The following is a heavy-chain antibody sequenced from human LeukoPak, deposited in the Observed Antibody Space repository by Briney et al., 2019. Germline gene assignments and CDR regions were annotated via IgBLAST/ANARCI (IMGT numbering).Heavy chain of an antibody. J-gene: IGHJ5*02. D-gene: IGHD2-2*01. CDR1: GFTFSTYG. CDR3: AKDGRPYCSSTSCYGGNNWFDP. V-gene: IGHV3-30*02. Sequence: GSLRLSCVASGFTFSTYGMHWVRQAPGKGLEWVAFIRNDGSNKDYADSVKGRFTISRDNSKNTLYLQMNSLRPEDTAVYYCAKDGRPYCSSTSCYGGNNWFDPWGQGTLVTVSS. CDR2: IRNDGSNK.